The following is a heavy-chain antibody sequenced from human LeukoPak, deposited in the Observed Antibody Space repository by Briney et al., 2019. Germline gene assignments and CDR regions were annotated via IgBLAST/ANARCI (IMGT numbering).Heavy chain of an antibody. V-gene: IGHV1-8*02. Sequence: ASLKVSCKASGYTFTNYDINWVRQAPGQGLEWIGWIKSHRMDTGNAQKCQGRANLSRDTFTSTDYRELISLTSEETSVYDCARCDFEANSNPSCCNPWGEGTLVTISS. D-gene: IGHD2/OR15-2a*01. CDR3: ARCDFEANSNPSCCNP. CDR1: GYTFTNYD. CDR2: IKSHRMDT. J-gene: IGHJ5*02.